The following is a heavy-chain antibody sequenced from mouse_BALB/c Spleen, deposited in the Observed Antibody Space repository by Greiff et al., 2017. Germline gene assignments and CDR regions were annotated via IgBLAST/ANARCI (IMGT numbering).Heavy chain of an antibody. V-gene: IGHV5-6*01. CDR1: GFTFSSYG. D-gene: IGHD2-2*01. J-gene: IGHJ4*01. CDR2: ISSGGSYT. Sequence: DVQLVESGGDLVKPGGSLKLSCAASGFTFSSYGMSWVRQTPDKRLEWVATISSGGSYTYYPDSVKGRFTISRDNAKNTLYLQMSSLKSEDTAMYYCARQGLRGLYYYAMDYWGQGTSVTVSS. CDR3: ARQGLRGLYYYAMDY.